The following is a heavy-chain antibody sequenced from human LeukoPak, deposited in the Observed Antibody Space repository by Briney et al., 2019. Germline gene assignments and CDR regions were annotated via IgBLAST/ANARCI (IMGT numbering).Heavy chain of an antibody. V-gene: IGHV4-34*01. CDR3: ARASSGSYRGSAFDY. CDR1: GGSISSYY. Sequence: PSETLSLTCTVSGGSISSYYWSWIRQPPGKGLEWIGEINHSGSTNYNPSLKSRVTISVDTSKNQFSLKLSSVTAADTAVYYCARASSGSYRGSAFDYWGQGTLVTVSS. J-gene: IGHJ4*02. D-gene: IGHD1-26*01. CDR2: INHSGST.